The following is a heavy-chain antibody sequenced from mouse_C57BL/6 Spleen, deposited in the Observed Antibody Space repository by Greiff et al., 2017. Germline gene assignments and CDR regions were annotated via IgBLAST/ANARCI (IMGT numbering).Heavy chain of an antibody. V-gene: IGHV1-54*01. J-gene: IGHJ4*01. CDR3: ARNSNAMDY. CDR2: INPGSGGT. CDR1: GYAFTNYL. Sequence: QVQLQQSGAELVRPGTSVKVSCKASGYAFTNYLIEWVKQRPGQGLEWIGVINPGSGGTNYNEKFKGKATLTADKSSSTAYMQLSSLTSEDSAVYFCARNSNAMDYWGQGTSVTVSS.